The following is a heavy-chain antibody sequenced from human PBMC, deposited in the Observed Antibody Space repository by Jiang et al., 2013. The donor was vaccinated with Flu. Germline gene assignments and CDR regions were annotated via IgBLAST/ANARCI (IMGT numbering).Heavy chain of an antibody. Sequence: QLVESGAEVKKPGESLRISCQGSGYRFTNHWISWVRQMPGKGLEWMGRIDPSDSYTYYRPVFQGHVTISVDRSANTAFLQWSSLKASDAAIYYCARRADVDTPNLYYFDFWGQGTLLTVSS. CDR1: GYRFTNHW. J-gene: IGHJ4*02. CDR3: ARRADVDTPNLYYFDF. D-gene: IGHD5-18*01. CDR2: IDPSDSYT. V-gene: IGHV5-10-1*03.